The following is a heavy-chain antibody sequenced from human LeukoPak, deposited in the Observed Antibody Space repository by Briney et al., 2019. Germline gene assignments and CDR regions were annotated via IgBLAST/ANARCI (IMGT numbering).Heavy chain of an antibody. D-gene: IGHD3-10*01. CDR2: IGSSDSTI. J-gene: IGHJ3*02. CDR1: GFTFSDYY. CDR3: ASLVYYGSGSYYENDAFDI. V-gene: IGHV3-11*04. Sequence: GGSLRLSCAASGFTFSDYYMSWIRQAPGKGLEWVSYIGSSDSTIYYADSVKGRFTISRDNAKNSLYLQMNSLRAEDTAVYYCASLVYYGSGSYYENDAFDIWGQGTMVTVSS.